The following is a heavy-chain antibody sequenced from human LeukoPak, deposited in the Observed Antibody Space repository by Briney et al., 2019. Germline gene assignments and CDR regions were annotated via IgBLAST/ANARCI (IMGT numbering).Heavy chain of an antibody. CDR3: ARGFVSNYRGRVGFDY. V-gene: IGHV3-11*01. D-gene: IGHD4-4*01. J-gene: IGHJ4*02. CDR2: ISSSGSTI. Sequence: GGSLRLSCAASGFTFSDYYMSWIRQAPGKGLEWVSYISSSGSTIYYADSVKGRFTISRDNAKNSLYLQMNSLRAEDTAVYYCARGFVSNYRGRVGFDYWGQGTLVTVSS. CDR1: GFTFSDYY.